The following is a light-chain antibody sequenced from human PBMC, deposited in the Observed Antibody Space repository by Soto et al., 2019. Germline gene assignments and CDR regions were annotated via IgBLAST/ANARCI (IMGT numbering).Light chain of an antibody. J-gene: IGKJ2*01. CDR3: QQYGSSPEYT. CDR2: GAS. Sequence: EIVLTQSPGTLSLSPGERATLSCRASQIFSSSYLAWYQQKPGQAPRLLIYGASSRATGIPDRFSRSGSGTNFTLTISRLEPEDFAVYYCQQYGSSPEYTFGQGTKLEIK. V-gene: IGKV3-20*01. CDR1: QIFSSSY.